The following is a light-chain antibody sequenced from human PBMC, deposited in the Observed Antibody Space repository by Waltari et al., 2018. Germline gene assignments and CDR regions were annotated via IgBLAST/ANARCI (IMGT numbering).Light chain of an antibody. V-gene: IGLV1-36*01. J-gene: IGLJ2*01. CDR2: YDD. CDR1: RSNIGNNV. Sequence: QSVLTQPPSVSEAPRQRVTISCPGSRSNIGNNVVNWYQQLPGKAPKLLIYYDDLLPSGVSDRFSGSKSGTSASLAISGLQSEDEADYYCSAWDDSLNGPVFGGGTKLTVL. CDR3: SAWDDSLNGPV.